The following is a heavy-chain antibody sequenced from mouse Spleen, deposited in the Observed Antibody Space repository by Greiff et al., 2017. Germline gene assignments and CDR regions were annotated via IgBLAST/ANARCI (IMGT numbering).Heavy chain of an antibody. CDR2: ISYSGST. CDR3: ARFGNYFYYFDY. J-gene: IGHJ2*01. V-gene: IGHV3-2*02. Sequence: VQLQQSGPGLVKPSQSLSLTCTVTGYSITSDYAWNWIRQFPGNKLEWMGYISYSGSTSYNPSLKSRISITRDTSKNQFFLQLNSVTTEDTATYYCARFGNYFYYFDYWGQGTTLTVSS. D-gene: IGHD2-1*01. CDR1: GYSITSDYA.